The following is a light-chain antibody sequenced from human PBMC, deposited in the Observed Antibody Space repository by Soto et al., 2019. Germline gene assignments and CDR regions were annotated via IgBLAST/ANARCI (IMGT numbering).Light chain of an antibody. CDR1: SSNIGSRYD. CDR3: QSYDDSLSAFYV. Sequence: QPVLTQPPSVSGAPGQRITISCSGGSSNIGSRYDVHWYQQLPGTAPKLLIYGNNNRPSGVPDRFSGSKSGTSASLAITGLQAEDEADYYCQSYDDSLSAFYVFGTGTKLTVL. J-gene: IGLJ1*01. V-gene: IGLV1-40*01. CDR2: GNN.